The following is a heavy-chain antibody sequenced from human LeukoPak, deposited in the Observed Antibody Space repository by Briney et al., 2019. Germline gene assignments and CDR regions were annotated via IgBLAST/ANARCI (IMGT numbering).Heavy chain of an antibody. CDR2: LKEDGSVK. CDR1: GFTFGQYW. CDR3: ARDVRSGYYIY. Sequence: GGSLRLSCEASGFTFGQYWMSWFRQAPGRGLEWVANLKEDGSVKQHADSVRGRFTISRDNAKNLVYLQMSSLKAEDSAVYYCARDVRSGYYIYWGQGILVTVSS. D-gene: IGHD2/OR15-2a*01. V-gene: IGHV3-7*01. J-gene: IGHJ4*02.